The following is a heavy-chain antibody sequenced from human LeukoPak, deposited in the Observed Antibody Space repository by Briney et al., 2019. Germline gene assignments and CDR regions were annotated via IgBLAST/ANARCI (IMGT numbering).Heavy chain of an antibody. D-gene: IGHD3-10*01. J-gene: IGHJ4*02. V-gene: IGHV4-30-4*01. CDR2: IYYSGST. CDR1: GGSTSSGDYY. CDR3: ARESQRITMVRGVIIDY. Sequence: PAETLSLTCTVSGGSTSSGDYYWSWIRQPPRKGLEWIGYIYYSGSTYYNPSLKSRVTISVDTSKNQFSLKLSSVTAADTAVYYCARESQRITMVRGVIIDYWGQGTLVTVSS.